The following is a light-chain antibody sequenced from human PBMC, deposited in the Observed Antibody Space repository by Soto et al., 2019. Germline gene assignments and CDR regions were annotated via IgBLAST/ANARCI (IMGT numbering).Light chain of an antibody. CDR2: GAS. CDR3: QQYNNWPPYT. Sequence: EIVLTQSPGTLSLSPGDRATLSCRASQNINNNLAWYQQKPGQAPRLLISGASTRATGVPARFSGSGSGTEFTLTVSSLQSEDFAVYYCQQYNNWPPYTFGQGTKVDIK. J-gene: IGKJ2*01. CDR1: QNINNN. V-gene: IGKV3-15*01.